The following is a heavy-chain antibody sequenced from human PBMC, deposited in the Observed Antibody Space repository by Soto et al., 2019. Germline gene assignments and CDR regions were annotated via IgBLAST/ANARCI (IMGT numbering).Heavy chain of an antibody. CDR3: ARKGQDSSGYYYFDY. D-gene: IGHD3-22*01. J-gene: IGHJ4*02. CDR1: GGSFSGNC. V-gene: IGHV4-34*01. CDR2: INHSGSI. Sequence: QVQLQQWGAGLLKPSETLSLTCAVYGGSFSGNCWSWIRQPPGKGLEWIGEINHSGSINQNPSLKSRVTISVDTSKSQFSLKLSSVTAADTAVYYCARKGQDSSGYYYFDYWGQGILVIVSS.